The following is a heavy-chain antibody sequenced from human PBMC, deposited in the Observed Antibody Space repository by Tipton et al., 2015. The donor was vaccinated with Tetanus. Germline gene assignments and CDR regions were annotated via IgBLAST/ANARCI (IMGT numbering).Heavy chain of an antibody. D-gene: IGHD1-7*01. V-gene: IGHV1-2*02. CDR3: ARGHSPLYNWNFGYFDF. CDR2: INPNRGGT. J-gene: IGHJ4*02. CDR1: GYTSTGNY. Sequence: QLVQSGAEVKRPGASVRVSCKASGYTSTGNYIHWVRRAPGQGLEWMGWINPNRGGTFYAQKFHGSVTMTSDTSSSTVYMELSRLRSDDTAVYFCARGHSPLYNWNFGYFDFWGQGTLVTVSS.